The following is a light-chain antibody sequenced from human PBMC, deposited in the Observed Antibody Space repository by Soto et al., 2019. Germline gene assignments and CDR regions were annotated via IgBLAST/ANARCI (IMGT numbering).Light chain of an antibody. V-gene: IGLV1-44*01. J-gene: IGLJ1*01. Sequence: QSVLTQPPSASGTPGQRVTISCSGSSSNIGSNAVNWFQQLPGTAPKLLIYSSNKRPSGVPERFSGSKSGTSASLAISGLQPEDETDYYCAAWDESLNGYVFGTGTKLTVL. CDR2: SSN. CDR3: AAWDESLNGYV. CDR1: SSNIGSNA.